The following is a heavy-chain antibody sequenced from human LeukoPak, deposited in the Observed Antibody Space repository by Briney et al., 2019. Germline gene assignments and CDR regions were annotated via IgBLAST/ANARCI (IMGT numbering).Heavy chain of an antibody. CDR2: IYSGGST. J-gene: IGHJ6*02. CDR3: ARDRRYGVHWYYGMDV. V-gene: IGHV3-66*02. D-gene: IGHD3-16*02. CDR1: GFTVSSNY. Sequence: GGSLRLSCAASGFTVSSNYMSWVRQAPGKGLEWVSVIYSGGSTYYADSVKGRFTISRDNSKNTLYLQMNGLRAEDTAVYYCARDRRYGVHWYYGMDVWGQGTTVTVSS.